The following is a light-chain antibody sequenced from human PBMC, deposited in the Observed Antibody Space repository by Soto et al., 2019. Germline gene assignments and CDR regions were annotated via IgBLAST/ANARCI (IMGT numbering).Light chain of an antibody. CDR2: EVN. Sequence: QSVLTQPASVSGSPGQSITISCTGTSSDVGGYNYVSWFQQHPGKAPKLMIYEVNNRPSGVSHRFSGSKSDNTASLTISGLQAEDEADYFCSSYTTSDNYVFGSGTKVTVL. CDR1: SSDVGGYNY. V-gene: IGLV2-14*01. J-gene: IGLJ1*01. CDR3: SSYTTSDNYV.